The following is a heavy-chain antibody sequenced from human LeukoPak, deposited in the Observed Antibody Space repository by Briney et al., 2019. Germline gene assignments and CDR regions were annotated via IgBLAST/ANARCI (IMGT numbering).Heavy chain of an antibody. V-gene: IGHV4-39*01. D-gene: IGHD1-26*01. CDR1: GGSISSSSYY. CDR3: AGTSGGYYGMDV. CDR2: IHYSGST. Sequence: PSETLSLTCTVSGGSISSSSYYWGWIRQPPGKGLEWIGSIHYSGSTYYNPSLKSRVTISVDTSKNQFSLKLSSVTAADTAVYYCAGTSGGYYGMDVWGQGTTVTVSS. J-gene: IGHJ6*02.